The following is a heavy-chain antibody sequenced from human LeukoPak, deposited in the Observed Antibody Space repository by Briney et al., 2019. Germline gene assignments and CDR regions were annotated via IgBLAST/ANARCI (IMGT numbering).Heavy chain of an antibody. D-gene: IGHD4/OR15-4a*01. Sequence: GGSLRLSCAASGFTFSSYWMSRVRQAPGKGLEWVANIKQDGSEKYYVDSVKGRFTISRDNAKNSLYLQMNSLRAEDTAVYYCARDIPLMVATDAFDIWGQGTMVTVSS. V-gene: IGHV3-7*03. CDR1: GFTFSSYW. CDR3: ARDIPLMVATDAFDI. CDR2: IKQDGSEK. J-gene: IGHJ3*02.